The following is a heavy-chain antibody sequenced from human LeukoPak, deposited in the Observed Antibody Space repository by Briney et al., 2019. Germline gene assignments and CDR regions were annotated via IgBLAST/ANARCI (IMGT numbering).Heavy chain of an antibody. D-gene: IGHD3-10*01. CDR3: ARAYGSGSYSLSWFDP. CDR1: GGSISSYY. CDR2: IYTSGST. Sequence: SETLSLTCTVCGGSISSYYWRWLRQPAGKGLGWIGRIYTSGSTNYNPSLKSRVTMSVDTSKNQFSLKLSSVTAADTAVYYCARAYGSGSYSLSWFDPWGQGTLVTVSS. J-gene: IGHJ5*02. V-gene: IGHV4-4*07.